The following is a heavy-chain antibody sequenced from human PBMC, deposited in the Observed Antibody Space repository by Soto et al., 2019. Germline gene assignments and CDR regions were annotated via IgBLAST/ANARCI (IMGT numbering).Heavy chain of an antibody. CDR2: IIPILGIA. CDR3: ARGGAVTGTYGMDV. V-gene: IGHV1-69*02. Sequence: QVQLVQSGAEVKKPGSSVKVSCKASGGTFSSYTISWVRQAPGQGLEWMGRIIPILGIANYAQKFQGRVTITADQSTSTAYMELSSLRSEDTAVYYCARGGAVTGTYGMDVWGQGTTVTVSS. CDR1: GGTFSSYT. D-gene: IGHD2-21*02. J-gene: IGHJ6*02.